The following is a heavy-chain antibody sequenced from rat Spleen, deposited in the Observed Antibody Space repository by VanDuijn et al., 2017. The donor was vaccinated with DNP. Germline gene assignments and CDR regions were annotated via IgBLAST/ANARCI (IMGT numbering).Heavy chain of an antibody. CDR2: ISTGSGNT. Sequence: EVQLVESGGGPVQPGRSLKLSCVASGFIFSNYWMTWIRQAPGKGLEWVASISTGSGNTYYRDSVKGRFTISRDNAKSTLYLQMDSLRSEDTATYYCAKDRLLGYALNWFAYWGQGTLVTVSS. J-gene: IGHJ3*01. CDR3: AKDRLLGYALNWFAY. D-gene: IGHD1-4*01. CDR1: GFIFSNYW. V-gene: IGHV5-31*01.